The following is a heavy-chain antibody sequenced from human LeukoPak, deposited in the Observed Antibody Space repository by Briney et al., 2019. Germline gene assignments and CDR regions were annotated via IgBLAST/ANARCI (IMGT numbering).Heavy chain of an antibody. Sequence: SETLSLTCTVSGGSIINYYWSWIRQPPGKGLEWIGCIYYSGSTNYNPSLKSRLTISVDTSKNQFSLKLSSVTAADTAMYYCARHSITAGTEYAFDIWGQGTMVTVSS. CDR2: IYYSGST. CDR3: ARHSITAGTEYAFDI. V-gene: IGHV4-59*08. CDR1: GGSIINYY. D-gene: IGHD6-13*01. J-gene: IGHJ3*02.